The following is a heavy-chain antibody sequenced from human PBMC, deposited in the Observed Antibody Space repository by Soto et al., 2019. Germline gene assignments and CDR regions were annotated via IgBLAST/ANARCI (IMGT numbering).Heavy chain of an antibody. D-gene: IGHD7-27*01. CDR2: IYEDGRT. J-gene: IGHJ4*02. Sequence: SETLSLTCTVSGGSVSSADWNWSWIRQSPGKGLEWIGHIYEDGRTYSNPSLMSRATISLDTSKNLFSLNLRSVTAADTAVYYCTRGPSGDKVDFWGQGLLVTVSS. V-gene: IGHV4-30-4*08. CDR3: TRGPSGDKVDF. CDR1: GGSVSSADWN.